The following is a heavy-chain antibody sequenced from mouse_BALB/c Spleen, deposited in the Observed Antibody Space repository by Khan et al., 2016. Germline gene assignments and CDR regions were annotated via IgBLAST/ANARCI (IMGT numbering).Heavy chain of an antibody. CDR3: AKNKSPYYGSSYGYFDV. J-gene: IGHJ1*01. CDR2: IWGGGST. Sequence: QMQLEESGPGLVAPSQSLSITCTVSGFSLTDYGVSWIRQPPGKGLEWLGVIWGGGSTYYNSALKSRLSISKDNSKSQVFLKMNSLQTDDTAMYYCAKNKSPYYGSSYGYFDVWGAGTTVTVSS. D-gene: IGHD1-1*01. CDR1: GFSLTDYG. V-gene: IGHV2-6-5*01.